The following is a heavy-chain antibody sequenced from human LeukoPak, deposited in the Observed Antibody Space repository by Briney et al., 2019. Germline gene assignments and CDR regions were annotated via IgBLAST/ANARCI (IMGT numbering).Heavy chain of an antibody. CDR3: ARTGWLDEAFDI. CDR2: IYYSGST. CDR1: GGSISSSNW. D-gene: IGHD5-24*01. V-gene: IGHV4-39*01. J-gene: IGHJ3*02. Sequence: SETLSLTCAVSGGSISSSNWWSWVRQPPGKGLEWIGSIYYSGSTYYNPSLKSRVTISVDTSKNQFSLKLSSVTAADTAVYYCARTGWLDEAFDIWGQGTMVTVSS.